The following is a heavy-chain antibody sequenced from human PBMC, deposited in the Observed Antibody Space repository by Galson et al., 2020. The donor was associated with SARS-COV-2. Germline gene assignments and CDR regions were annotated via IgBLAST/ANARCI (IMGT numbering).Heavy chain of an antibody. CDR1: GFSFSRYA. J-gene: IGHJ3*02. D-gene: IGHD2-15*01. V-gene: IGHV3-23*01. Sequence: GGSLRLSCAASGFSFSRYAMTWVRQAPGKGLDWVSGISGSGNTTYYADSVKGRFTNSRDNSKNTLYLQMNSLRAEDTAVYYCARGPYCSGGTCYSVGAFDIWGQGTMVTVSS. CDR3: ARGPYCSGGTCYSVGAFDI. CDR2: ISGSGNTT.